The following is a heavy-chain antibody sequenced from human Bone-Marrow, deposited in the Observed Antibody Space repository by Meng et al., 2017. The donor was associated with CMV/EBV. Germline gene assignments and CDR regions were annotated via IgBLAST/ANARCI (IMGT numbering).Heavy chain of an antibody. D-gene: IGHD3-3*01. V-gene: IGHV3-48*03. J-gene: IGHJ4*02. CDR3: ARDRNDFWSGYYFGGERGYLDHFDY. CDR2: ISSSGSAI. Sequence: GESLKISCAASGFTFSSYEMNWVRQAPGKGLECVSYISSSGSAIYYAGSVKGRFTISRDNAKNSLYLQMNSLRAEDTAVYYCARDRNDFWSGYYFGGERGYLDHFDYWGPGNRVNVAS. CDR1: GFTFSSYE.